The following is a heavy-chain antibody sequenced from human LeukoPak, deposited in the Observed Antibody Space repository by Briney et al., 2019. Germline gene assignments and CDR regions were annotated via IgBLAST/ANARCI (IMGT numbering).Heavy chain of an antibody. Sequence: PGGPLRLSCAASGFTFSSYAMSWVRQAPEKGLEWVSAISGSGGSTYYADSVKGRFTISRDNSKNTLYLQMNSLRAEDTAVYYCAKSGVMWLPFSNWFDPWGQGTLVTVSS. J-gene: IGHJ5*02. D-gene: IGHD6-19*01. V-gene: IGHV3-23*01. CDR1: GFTFSSYA. CDR3: AKSGVMWLPFSNWFDP. CDR2: ISGSGGST.